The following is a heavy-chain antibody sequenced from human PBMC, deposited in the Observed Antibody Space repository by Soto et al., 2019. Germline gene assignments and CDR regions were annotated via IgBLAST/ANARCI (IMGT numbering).Heavy chain of an antibody. CDR3: VRPDSTGYYSH. Sequence: GESLKISCKGSGYIFTNYWIGWVRQIPGKGLEWMGIINPADSDTRYSPSFQGQVTVSVDKSISTAYLHRGSLKSSDTAMYYCVRPDSTGYYSHWGPRTPGPVSS. CDR1: GYIFTNYW. J-gene: IGHJ4*02. CDR2: INPADSDT. D-gene: IGHD3-9*01. V-gene: IGHV5-51*01.